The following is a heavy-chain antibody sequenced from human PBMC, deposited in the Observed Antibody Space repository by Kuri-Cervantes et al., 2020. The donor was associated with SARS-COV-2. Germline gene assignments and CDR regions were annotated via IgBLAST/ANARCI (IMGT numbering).Heavy chain of an antibody. D-gene: IGHD2-15*01. V-gene: IGHV3-33*01. CDR3: ARDSEVVAAPSAFDI. CDR1: GFTFSRYG. CDR2: IWHDGSNK. J-gene: IGHJ3*02. Sequence: GGSLRLSCAASGFTFSRYGTHWVRQAPGKWLEWVAVIWHDGSNKYYADSVKGRFTISRDNSKSTLYLQVNSLRVEDTAVYCCARDSEVVAAPSAFDIWGQGTMVT.